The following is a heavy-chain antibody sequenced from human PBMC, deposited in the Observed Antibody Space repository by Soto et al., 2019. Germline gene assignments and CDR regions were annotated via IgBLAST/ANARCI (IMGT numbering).Heavy chain of an antibody. CDR2: ISHDGSNQ. Sequence: PGGSLRLSCVASGFTLRTSGMHWVRQAPSKGLEWVAVISHDGSNQFYAESVKGRFTISRDNSKNMLYLQMNSLRADDSAVYFCAKDSSAAFGYWGQGTVVTVS. CDR3: AKDSSAAFGY. J-gene: IGHJ4*02. CDR1: GFTLRTSG. D-gene: IGHD6-25*01. V-gene: IGHV3-30*18.